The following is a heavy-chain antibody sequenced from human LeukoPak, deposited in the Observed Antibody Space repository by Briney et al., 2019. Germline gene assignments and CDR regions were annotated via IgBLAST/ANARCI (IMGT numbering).Heavy chain of an antibody. V-gene: IGHV1-2*02. Sequence: VASVKVSCKASGYTFTGYYMHWVRQAPGQGLEWMGWINPNSGGTNYAQKFQGRATMTRDTSISTAYMELSRLRSDDTAVYYCARVSLLSGYYFDYWGQGTLVTVSS. D-gene: IGHD2-15*01. CDR1: GYTFTGYY. J-gene: IGHJ4*02. CDR2: INPNSGGT. CDR3: ARVSLLSGYYFDY.